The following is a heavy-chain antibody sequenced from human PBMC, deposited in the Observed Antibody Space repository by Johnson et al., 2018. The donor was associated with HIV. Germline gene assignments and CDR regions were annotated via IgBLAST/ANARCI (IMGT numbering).Heavy chain of an antibody. J-gene: IGHJ3*02. Sequence: QVQLVESGGGLVQPGGSLRLSCAASGFTVSSNYMNWVRQAPGKGLEWVAFIRYDGSNTYDADSVRGRFTISRDNSKNTLYLQMNSLRAEDTAVYYCARGDMFSRTWPEAFDIWGQGTMVTVSS. CDR2: IRYDGSNT. D-gene: IGHD3-10*02. CDR3: ARGDMFSRTWPEAFDI. V-gene: IGHV3-30*02. CDR1: GFTVSSNY.